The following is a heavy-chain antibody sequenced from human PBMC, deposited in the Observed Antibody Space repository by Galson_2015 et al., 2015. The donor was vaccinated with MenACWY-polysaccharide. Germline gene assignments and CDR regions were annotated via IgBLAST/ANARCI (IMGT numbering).Heavy chain of an antibody. D-gene: IGHD6-13*01. CDR1: GFTFSTYR. V-gene: IGHV3-48*02. J-gene: IGHJ4*02. CDR2: ISSSSRTI. CDR3: ARDSGIAGADDY. Sequence: SLRLSCAASGFTFSTYRMTWVRQAPGKGLEWVSYISSSSRTIYYADSVKGRFTISRDNAKSSLYLQMNSLRNEDTAVYYCARDSGIAGADDYWGQGTLLTVSS.